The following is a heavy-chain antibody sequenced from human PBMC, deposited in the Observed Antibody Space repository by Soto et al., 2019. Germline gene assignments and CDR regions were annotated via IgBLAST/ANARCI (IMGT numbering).Heavy chain of an antibody. CDR2: LGAARDP. V-gene: IGHV3-13*05. CDR3: ERAYVGRLPRRADYYSAMDF. Sequence: EVQLVESGGGSVQPGESLRLSCAASGFSFRDYDMHWVRQRKGKGLEWVSALGAARDPYYVDSVKGRFSVSRDNAQNSLLLQMNNLRVNTTAVYFCERAYVGRLPRRADYYSAMDFWGRGTTVTVSS. CDR1: GFSFRDYD. D-gene: IGHD2-15*01. J-gene: IGHJ6*02.